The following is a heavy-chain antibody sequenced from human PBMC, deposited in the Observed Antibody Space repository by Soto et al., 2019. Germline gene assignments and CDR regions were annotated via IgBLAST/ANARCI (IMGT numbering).Heavy chain of an antibody. J-gene: IGHJ4*02. CDR1: GFTFSNAW. Sequence: GGSLRLSCAASGFTFSNAWMSWVRQAPGKGLEWVGRIKSKTDGGTTDYAAPVKGRFTISRDDSKNTLYLQMNSLKTEDTAVYYCPTDITIFGVVIVLDYWGQGTLVTVSS. CDR3: PTDITIFGVVIVLDY. D-gene: IGHD3-3*01. V-gene: IGHV3-15*01. CDR2: IKSKTDGGTT.